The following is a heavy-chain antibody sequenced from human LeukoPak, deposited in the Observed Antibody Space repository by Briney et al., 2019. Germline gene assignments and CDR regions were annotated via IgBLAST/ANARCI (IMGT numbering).Heavy chain of an antibody. CDR2: ISGSGGST. CDR3: ARDRSYDFWSGYSTPDY. D-gene: IGHD3-3*01. V-gene: IGHV3-23*01. CDR1: GFTFSSYA. J-gene: IGHJ4*02. Sequence: GGSLRLSCAASGFTFSSYAMSWVRQAPGKGLEWVSAISGSGGSTYYADSVKGRFTISRDNSKNTLDLQMNSLGAEDTAVYYCARDRSYDFWSGYSTPDYWGQGTLVTVSS.